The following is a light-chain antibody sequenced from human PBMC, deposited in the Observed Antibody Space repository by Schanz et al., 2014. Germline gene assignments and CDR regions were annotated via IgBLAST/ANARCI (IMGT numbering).Light chain of an antibody. CDR1: SGSVSTSYY. CDR3: VLYMGSGLLV. CDR2: STN. J-gene: IGLJ3*02. V-gene: IGLV8-61*01. Sequence: QTVVTQEPSFSVSPGGTVTLTCALNSGSVSTSYYPSWYQQTPGQAPRTLIFSTNSRSSGVPDRFSGSIVGNKAALTITGAQADDDSDYYCVLYMGSGLLVFGGGTKLTVL.